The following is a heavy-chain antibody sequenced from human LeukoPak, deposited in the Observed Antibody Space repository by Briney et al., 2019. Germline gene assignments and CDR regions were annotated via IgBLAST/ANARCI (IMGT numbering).Heavy chain of an antibody. CDR2: ISYDGSNK. Sequence: PGGSLRLSCAASGFTFSSYAMHWVRQAPGKGLEWVAVISYDGSNKYYADSVKGRFTISRDNSKNTLYLQMNSLRAEDTAVYYCAKLVEDGYDFWSGYSANFDYWGQGTLVTVSS. J-gene: IGHJ4*02. V-gene: IGHV3-30-3*01. CDR1: GFTFSSYA. CDR3: AKLVEDGYDFWSGYSANFDY. D-gene: IGHD3-3*01.